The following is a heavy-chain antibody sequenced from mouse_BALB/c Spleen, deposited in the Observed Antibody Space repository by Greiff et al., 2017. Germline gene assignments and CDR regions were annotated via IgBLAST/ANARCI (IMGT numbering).Heavy chain of an antibody. CDR3: ARVAYYGNVFDV. CDR1: GFTFSDYY. V-gene: IGHV5-4*02. Sequence: EVQVVESGGGLVKPGGSLKLSCAASGFTFSDYYMYWVRQTPEKRLEWVATISDGGSYTYYPDSVKGRFTISRDNAKNNLYLQMSSLKSEDTAMYYCARVAYYGNVFDVWGAGTTVTVSS. CDR2: ISDGGSYT. J-gene: IGHJ1*01. D-gene: IGHD2-10*01.